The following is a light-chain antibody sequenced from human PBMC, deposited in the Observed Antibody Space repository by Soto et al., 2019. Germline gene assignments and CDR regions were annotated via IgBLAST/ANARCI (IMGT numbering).Light chain of an antibody. CDR2: EVR. CDR1: SSDIGSYNY. Sequence: QSALTQPASVSGSPGQSITISYTGTSSDIGSYNYVAWYQQFPGKTPKLIIYEVRNRPSGVSFRFSGSKSGNTASLTISGLQAEDDADYYCISYAGSGTDNYVFGSGTKLTVL. J-gene: IGLJ1*01. CDR3: ISYAGSGTDNYV. V-gene: IGLV2-14*01.